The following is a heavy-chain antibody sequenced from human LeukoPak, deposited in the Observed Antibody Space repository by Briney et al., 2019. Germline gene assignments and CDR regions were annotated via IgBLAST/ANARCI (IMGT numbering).Heavy chain of an antibody. V-gene: IGHV1-18*01. Sequence: ASVKVSCKTFGYTFISYGISWVRQAPGQELEWMGWISAFNGNRNSAQKFQGRVTMTTDTSTSTAYMELRSLRSDDTAVYYCARSYCSGGSCYWFDPWGQGTLVTVSS. D-gene: IGHD2-15*01. CDR1: GYTFISYG. CDR3: ARSYCSGGSCYWFDP. J-gene: IGHJ5*02. CDR2: ISAFNGNR.